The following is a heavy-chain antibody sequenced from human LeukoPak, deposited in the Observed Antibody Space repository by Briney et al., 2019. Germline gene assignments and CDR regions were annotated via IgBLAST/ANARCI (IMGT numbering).Heavy chain of an antibody. CDR3: ARDRIEHYYDSSGYYFDY. V-gene: IGHV1-69*06. J-gene: IGHJ4*02. CDR2: IIPIFGTA. Sequence: GASVKVSCKASGGTFSSYAISWVRQAPGQGLEWMGGIIPIFGTANYAQKFQGRVTITSDKSTSTAYMELSSLRSEDTAVYYCARDRIEHYYDSSGYYFDYWGQGTLVTVSS. D-gene: IGHD3-22*01. CDR1: GGTFSSYA.